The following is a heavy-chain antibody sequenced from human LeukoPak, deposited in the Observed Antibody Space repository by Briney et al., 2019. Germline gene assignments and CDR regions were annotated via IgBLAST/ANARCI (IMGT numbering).Heavy chain of an antibody. D-gene: IGHD6-19*01. J-gene: IGHJ4*02. CDR2: NNPNSGAT. Sequence: ASVKVSCKVSGYTFTDYYLHWVRQAPGQGLECMGWNNPNSGATQYTEKFQGRVTMTRDTSISTAYMELSRLTSDDTAMYYCARQPEYSSGWYPLDYWGQGTLVTVSS. CDR1: GYTFTDYY. V-gene: IGHV1-2*02. CDR3: ARQPEYSSGWYPLDY.